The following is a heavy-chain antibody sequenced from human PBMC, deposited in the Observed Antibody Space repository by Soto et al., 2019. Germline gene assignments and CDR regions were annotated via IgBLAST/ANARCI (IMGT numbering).Heavy chain of an antibody. V-gene: IGHV4-4*07. CDR2: IYTSGST. Sequence: QVQLQESGPGLVKPSETLSLTCTVSGGSISGYYWSWIRQPAGKGLEWIGRIYTSGSTNYNPSLKSRVTMSLYTSKNHFSLKLSSVTAADTAVYYCARDPYCSGGSCRGEEDFDYWGQGTLVTVSS. D-gene: IGHD2-15*01. CDR3: ARDPYCSGGSCRGEEDFDY. CDR1: GGSISGYY. J-gene: IGHJ4*02.